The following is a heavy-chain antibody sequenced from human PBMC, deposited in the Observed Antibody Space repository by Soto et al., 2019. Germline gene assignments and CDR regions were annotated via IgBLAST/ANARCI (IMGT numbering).Heavy chain of an antibody. Sequence: SETLSLTCTVSGGSISSYYWSWIRQPPGKGLEWIGYIYYSGSTNYNPSLKSRVTISVDTSKNQFSLRLSSVTAADTAVYYCARQGVTAMMTPFQDYYYYYYMDVWGKGTTVTVSS. J-gene: IGHJ6*03. D-gene: IGHD5-18*01. CDR1: GGSISSYY. CDR3: ARQGVTAMMTPFQDYYYYYYMDV. CDR2: IYYSGST. V-gene: IGHV4-59*08.